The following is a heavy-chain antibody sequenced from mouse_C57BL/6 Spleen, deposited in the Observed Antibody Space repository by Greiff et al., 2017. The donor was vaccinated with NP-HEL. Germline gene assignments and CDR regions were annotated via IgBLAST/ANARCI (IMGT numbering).Heavy chain of an antibody. V-gene: IGHV3-6*01. J-gene: IGHJ1*03. D-gene: IGHD1-1*01. CDR2: ISDDGSN. Sequence: VQLKESGPGLVKPSQSLSLTCSVTGYSITSGYYWYWIRQFPGNQLEWMGYISDDGSNNYNPSLKNRISITRDTSKNPFFLKLNSVTTDDTATYYRARRPYCSSWNWYFDVWGTGTTVTVSS. CDR1: GYSITSGYY. CDR3: ARRPYCSSWNWYFDV.